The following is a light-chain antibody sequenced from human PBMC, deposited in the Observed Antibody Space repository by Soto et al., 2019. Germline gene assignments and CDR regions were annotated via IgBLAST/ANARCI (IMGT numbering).Light chain of an antibody. Sequence: SYDLTQPPSVSVAPGQTSRITCALDTIGSKSVHWYQQKPGQAPVLVVYDDSGRPSGIPERFSGSNSGNTATLTIGRVEAGDEADYYCQVWDSSSDHYVFATGTKV. J-gene: IGLJ1*01. V-gene: IGLV3-21*02. CDR3: QVWDSSSDHYV. CDR1: TIGSKS. CDR2: DDS.